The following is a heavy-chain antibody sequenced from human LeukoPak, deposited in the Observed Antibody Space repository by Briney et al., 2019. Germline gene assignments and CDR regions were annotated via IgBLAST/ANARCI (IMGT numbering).Heavy chain of an antibody. J-gene: IGHJ5*02. Sequence: SETVSLTCSVSGGSISSYYWSWIRQPPGKGLEWIGYIYSSGTTNYKPSLKSRVTISVDTSNNQFSLKLSSVTAADTAVYYCARGLTAAGPNWFDPWGQGTLVTVSS. V-gene: IGHV4-59*01. D-gene: IGHD6-13*01. CDR3: ARGLTAAGPNWFDP. CDR1: GGSISSYY. CDR2: IYSSGTT.